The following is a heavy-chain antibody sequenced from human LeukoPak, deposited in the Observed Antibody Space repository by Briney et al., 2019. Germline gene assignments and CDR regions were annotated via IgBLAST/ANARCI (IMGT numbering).Heavy chain of an antibody. CDR3: ARQELSYGSGSHFDY. V-gene: IGHV4-59*08. D-gene: IGHD3-16*02. CDR2: ISYSGST. CDR1: GGSISTFY. Sequence: SETLSLTCTVSGGSISTFYWTWIRQPPGTGLEWIGSISYSGSTNCSPSLEGRVTMSVDTSKNQFSLKLRAVTAADTAVYFCARQELSYGSGSHFDYWGQGILVTVSS. J-gene: IGHJ4*02.